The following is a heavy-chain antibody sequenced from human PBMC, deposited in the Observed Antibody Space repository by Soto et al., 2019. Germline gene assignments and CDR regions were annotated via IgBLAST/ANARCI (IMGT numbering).Heavy chain of an antibody. CDR1: GGTFSSYT. D-gene: IGHD3-9*01. Sequence: QVQLVQSGAEVKKPGSSVKVSCKASGGTFSSYTISWVRQAPGQGLAWMGRIIPILGIANYAQKFQGRVTITADKATSTAYMELSSLRAEDTAVYYCARWNYDILTGYYRGGNYFDYWGQGTLVTVSS. J-gene: IGHJ4*02. V-gene: IGHV1-69*02. CDR2: IIPILGIA. CDR3: ARWNYDILTGYYRGGNYFDY.